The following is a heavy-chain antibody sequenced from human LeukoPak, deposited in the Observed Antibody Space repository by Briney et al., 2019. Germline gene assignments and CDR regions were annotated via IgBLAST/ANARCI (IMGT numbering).Heavy chain of an antibody. D-gene: IGHD3-16*01. Sequence: GGSLKISCKGSGYSFTNYWIAWVRQMPGKGLEWMGIIYPGDSDTRYSPSFQGQVTISADKSISTAYLQWSSLKASDTAMYYCARQNYGDAFDIWGQGTMVTVSS. CDR2: IYPGDSDT. CDR1: GYSFTNYW. J-gene: IGHJ3*02. V-gene: IGHV5-51*01. CDR3: ARQNYGDAFDI.